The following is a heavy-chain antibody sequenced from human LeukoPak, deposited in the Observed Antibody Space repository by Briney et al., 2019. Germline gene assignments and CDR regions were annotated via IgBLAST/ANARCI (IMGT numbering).Heavy chain of an antibody. CDR1: GFIFSNGW. CDR2: IKSRTDGGTT. J-gene: IGHJ6*02. Sequence: GGSLRLSCAASGFIFSNGWMSWVRQAPGKGLEWVGRIKSRTDGGTTDYAAPVKGRFIISRDDSKNTLYLQMNSLKTEDTAVYYCTCSKLVAAGPYYYGMDVWGQGTTVTVSS. D-gene: IGHD2-15*01. V-gene: IGHV3-15*01. CDR3: TCSKLVAAGPYYYGMDV.